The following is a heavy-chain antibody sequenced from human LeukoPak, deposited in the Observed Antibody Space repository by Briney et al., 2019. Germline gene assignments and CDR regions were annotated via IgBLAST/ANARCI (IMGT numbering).Heavy chain of an antibody. J-gene: IGHJ6*02. CDR3: AKGGSYYYYYGMDV. Sequence: GGSLRLSCAASGFTFSSNWMHWVRQAPGKGLVWVSRINEDGSTTNYADSVKGRSTIFRDNAKNTLYLQMNSLRAEDTAVYYRAKGGSYYYYYGMDVWGQGTTVTVSS. D-gene: IGHD2-15*01. CDR1: GFTFSSNW. V-gene: IGHV3-74*01. CDR2: INEDGSTT.